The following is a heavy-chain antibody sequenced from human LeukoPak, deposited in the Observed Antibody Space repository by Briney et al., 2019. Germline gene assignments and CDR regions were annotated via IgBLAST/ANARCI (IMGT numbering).Heavy chain of an antibody. Sequence: SETLSLTCAVSGGSISSYYWSWIRQPAGKGLEWIGRIYTSGSTNYNPSLKSRVTMSVDTSKNQFSLKLSSVTAADTAVYYCARDAGIAAAGTIYYYYYGMDVWGQGTTVTVSS. V-gene: IGHV4-4*07. CDR2: IYTSGST. J-gene: IGHJ6*02. CDR1: GGSISSYY. CDR3: ARDAGIAAAGTIYYYYYGMDV. D-gene: IGHD6-13*01.